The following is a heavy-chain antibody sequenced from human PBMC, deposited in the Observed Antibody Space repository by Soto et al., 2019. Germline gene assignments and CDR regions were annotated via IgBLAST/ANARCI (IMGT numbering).Heavy chain of an antibody. CDR2: ISSSSSYI. Sequence: PGGSLRLSCAASGFTFSSYSMNWVRQAPGKGLEWVSSISSSSSYIYYADSVKGRFTISRDNAKNSLYPQMNSLRAEDTAVYYCARDYYYYDSSGYYDYWGQGTLVTVS. V-gene: IGHV3-21*01. J-gene: IGHJ4*02. D-gene: IGHD3-22*01. CDR3: ARDYYYYDSSGYYDY. CDR1: GFTFSSYS.